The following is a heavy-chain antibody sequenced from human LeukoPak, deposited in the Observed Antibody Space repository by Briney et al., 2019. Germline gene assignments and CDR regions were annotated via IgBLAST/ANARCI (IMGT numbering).Heavy chain of an antibody. V-gene: IGHV4-59*01. Sequence: SETLSLTCSVSGGSINSYYWSWIRQPPGKGLEWIGYIYYSGSIKYNPSLKSRVTMSVDTSKNQFSLKLSSVTAADTAVYYCARTFFTETWFDPWGQGTLVTVSS. CDR1: GGSINSYY. CDR2: IYYSGSI. CDR3: ARTFFTETWFDP. D-gene: IGHD2/OR15-2a*01. J-gene: IGHJ5*02.